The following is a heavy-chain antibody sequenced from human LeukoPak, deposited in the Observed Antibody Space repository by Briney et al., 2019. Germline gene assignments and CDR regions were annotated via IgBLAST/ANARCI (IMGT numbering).Heavy chain of an antibody. CDR1: GYSFTTYW. CDR2: IYPGDSDT. J-gene: IGHJ4*02. V-gene: IGHV5-51*01. Sequence: GESLKISCKGSGYSFTTYWIAWVRPMPGKGLEWMGIIYPGDSDTRYSPSIQGQVTISADKSISTAYLQWSSLKASDTAMYYCARHPPGESMAMFDYWGQGTLVTVSS. D-gene: IGHD2/OR15-2a*01. CDR3: ARHPPGESMAMFDY.